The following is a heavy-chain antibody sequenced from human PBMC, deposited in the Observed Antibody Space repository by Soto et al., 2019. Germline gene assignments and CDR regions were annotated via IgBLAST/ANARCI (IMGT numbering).Heavy chain of an antibody. D-gene: IGHD3-22*01. V-gene: IGHV3-53*02. CDR3: ARDMYYDDSSGYYYPRHYGMDV. J-gene: IGHJ6*01. CDR2: IYSGGST. Sequence: EVQLVETGGGLIQPGGSLRLSCAASGFTVSSNYMSWVRQAPGKGLEWVSVIYSGGSTYYADSVKGRFTISRDNSKNTLYLQMNSLRAEDTAVYYCARDMYYDDSSGYYYPRHYGMDVW. CDR1: GFTVSSNY.